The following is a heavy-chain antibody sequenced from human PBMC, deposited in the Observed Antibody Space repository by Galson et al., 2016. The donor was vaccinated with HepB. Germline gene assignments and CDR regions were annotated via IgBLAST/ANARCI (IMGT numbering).Heavy chain of an antibody. V-gene: IGHV3-33*01. D-gene: IGHD6-13*01. Sequence: SLRLSCAASGLTFSNYGMHWVRQAPGKGLEWVAVIWYDGSNKYYADSVKGRFTISRDNSKNTLYLQMNGLRAEDTAVYYCARGYSSSWYLYYFDYWGQGTLVTVSS. J-gene: IGHJ4*02. CDR1: GLTFSNYG. CDR2: IWYDGSNK. CDR3: ARGYSSSWYLYYFDY.